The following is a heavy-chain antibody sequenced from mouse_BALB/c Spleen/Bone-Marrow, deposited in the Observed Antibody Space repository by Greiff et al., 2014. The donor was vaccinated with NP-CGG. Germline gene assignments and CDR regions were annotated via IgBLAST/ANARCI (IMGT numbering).Heavy chain of an antibody. D-gene: IGHD1-2*01. V-gene: IGHV1-67*01. CDR1: GYTFTGYA. J-gene: IGHJ2*01. CDR2: ISSYSGNT. CDR3: ASTAGTQYDYFAY. Sequence: VMLVESGPELVGPGVSVKISCEGFGYTFTGYAIHWVKQSHAKTLEWIGVISSYSGNTNYNQKFKGRATMTVDKSSSTAYMELARLTSEDSAIYYCASTAGTQYDYFAYWGQGTTLTVSS.